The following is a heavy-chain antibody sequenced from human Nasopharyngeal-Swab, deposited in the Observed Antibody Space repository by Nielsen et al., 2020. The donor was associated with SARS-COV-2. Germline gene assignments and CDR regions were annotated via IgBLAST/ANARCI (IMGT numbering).Heavy chain of an antibody. J-gene: IGHJ3*02. V-gene: IGHV3-21*01. Sequence: GGSLRLSCAASGFTFSSYNMNWVRQAPGKGLEWVSSISSSSSYIYYADSVKGRFTISRDNAKNSLYLQMNSLRAEDTAVYYCARDSAVTRNDAFDIWGQGTMVPSPQ. D-gene: IGHD4-17*01. CDR1: GFTFSSYN. CDR3: ARDSAVTRNDAFDI. CDR2: ISSSSSYI.